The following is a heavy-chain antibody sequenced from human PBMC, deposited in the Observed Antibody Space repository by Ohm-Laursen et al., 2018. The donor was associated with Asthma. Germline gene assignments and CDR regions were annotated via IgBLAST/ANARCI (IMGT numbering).Heavy chain of an antibody. J-gene: IGHJ4*02. D-gene: IGHD3-10*01. CDR3: ARDVLGYGSGSYSEFDY. Sequence: GSLRLSCAASEFTFRLSWMSWVRQAPGKGLEWVATTNQHGSETYYVDSVRGRFTISRDNTLDALYLQMNSLRAEDTAVYYCARDVLGYGSGSYSEFDYWGQGTLVTVSS. V-gene: IGHV3-7*01. CDR2: TNQHGSET. CDR1: EFTFRLSW.